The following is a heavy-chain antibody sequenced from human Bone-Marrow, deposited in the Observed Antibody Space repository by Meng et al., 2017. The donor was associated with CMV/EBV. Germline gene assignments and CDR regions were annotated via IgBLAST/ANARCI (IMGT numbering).Heavy chain of an antibody. J-gene: IGHJ3*02. Sequence: SETLSLTCAVSGGSISSSNWWSWVRQPPGKGLEGIGEIYHSGSTNYNPSLKSRVTISVDKSKNHFSLKMSSVTAADTAVYYCARDCSRYCGGDRLHHDAFDIWGQGTMVTVSS. CDR3: ARDCSRYCGGDRLHHDAFDI. CDR2: IYHSGST. CDR1: GGSISSSNW. D-gene: IGHD2-21*01. V-gene: IGHV4-4*02.